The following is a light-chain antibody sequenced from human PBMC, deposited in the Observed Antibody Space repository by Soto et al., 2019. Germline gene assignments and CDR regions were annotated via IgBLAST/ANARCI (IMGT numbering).Light chain of an antibody. CDR2: GAS. V-gene: IGKV3-15*01. CDR1: QSVSSN. CDR3: QQYYSPPQT. Sequence: EIFITQSPATLSVSPGERATLSCRASQSVSSNLAWYQQKPGQAPRLLIYGASTRATGIPARFSGSGSGTEFTLTISSLQAEDVAVYCCQQYYSPPQTFGQGTRVDI. J-gene: IGKJ1*01.